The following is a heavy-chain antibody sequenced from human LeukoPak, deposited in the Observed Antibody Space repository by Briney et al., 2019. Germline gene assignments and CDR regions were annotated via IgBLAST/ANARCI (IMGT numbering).Heavy chain of an antibody. CDR1: GFTVSSNY. J-gene: IGHJ4*02. CDR3: SKSNCGGDCYQYFDY. V-gene: IGHV3-69-1*01. CDR2: ISSSSYI. D-gene: IGHD2-21*01. Sequence: GSLRLSCAASGFTVSSNYMSWVRQAPGKGLEWVSSISSSSYIYYADSVKGRFTISRDNAKNSLYLQMNSLRAEDTAVYYCSKSNCGGDCYQYFDYWGQGTLVTVSS.